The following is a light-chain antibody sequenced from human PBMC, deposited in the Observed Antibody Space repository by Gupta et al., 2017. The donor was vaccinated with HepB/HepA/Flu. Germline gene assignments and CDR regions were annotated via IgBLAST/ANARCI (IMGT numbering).Light chain of an antibody. J-gene: IGLJ2*01. Sequence: QSALTHPASLSGSPGHSISISCTGTSRDVGGYNYVSWYQQLPGKAPKLMIYDVSNRPSGISNRFSGSKSGNTASLTISGLQAEDEADYYCSSYTNTTALGVVFGGGTKLTVL. CDR1: SRDVGGYNY. CDR3: SSYTNTTALGVV. CDR2: DVS. V-gene: IGLV2-14*03.